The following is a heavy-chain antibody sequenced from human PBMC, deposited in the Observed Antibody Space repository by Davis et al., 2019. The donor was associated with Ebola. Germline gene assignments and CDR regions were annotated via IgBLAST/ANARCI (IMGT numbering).Heavy chain of an antibody. CDR2: ISYDGSNK. Sequence: GESLKISCAASGFTFSSYAMHWVRQAPGKGLEWVAVISYDGSNKYYADSVKGRFTISRDNSKNTLYLQMNSLRAEDTAVYYCARDRDFWSGYYLGAWGGNYYYYYGMDVWGQGTTVTVSS. CDR3: ARDRDFWSGYYLGAWGGNYYYYYGMDV. V-gene: IGHV3-30-3*01. D-gene: IGHD3-3*01. CDR1: GFTFSSYA. J-gene: IGHJ6*02.